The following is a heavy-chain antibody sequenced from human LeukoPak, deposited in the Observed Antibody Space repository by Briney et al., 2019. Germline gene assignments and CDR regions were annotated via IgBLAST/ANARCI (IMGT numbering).Heavy chain of an antibody. CDR2: INPSGGST. CDR1: AYTFTSYH. J-gene: IGHJ6*02. D-gene: IGHD2-8*01. Sequence: ASVKVSCKASAYTFTSYHMHWVRQAPAQGLEWMRVINPSGGSTSYAQKFQGRVTMTRDTSTSTVYMELSSQRSEDTAVYYCARDLVYGDYGMDVWGQGTTVTVSS. CDR3: ARDLVYGDYGMDV. V-gene: IGHV1-46*01.